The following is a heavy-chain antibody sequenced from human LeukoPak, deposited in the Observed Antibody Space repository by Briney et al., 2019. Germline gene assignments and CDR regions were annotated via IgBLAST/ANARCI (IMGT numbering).Heavy chain of an antibody. Sequence: GGSLRLSCAASGFTYSSYAMSWVRQAPGKGLEWVSAISSSGGSTYYADSVKGRFTISRDNSKNTLFLQMNSLRAEDTAVYYCAKGESNWDYYFDYWGQGTLVAVSS. CDR3: AKGESNWDYYFDY. V-gene: IGHV3-23*01. J-gene: IGHJ4*02. D-gene: IGHD7-27*01. CDR1: GFTYSSYA. CDR2: ISSSGGST.